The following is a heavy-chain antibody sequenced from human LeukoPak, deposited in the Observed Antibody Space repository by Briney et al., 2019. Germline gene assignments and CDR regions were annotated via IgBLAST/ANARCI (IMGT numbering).Heavy chain of an antibody. CDR2: ISGSGGST. V-gene: IGHV3-23*01. Sequence: PGGSLRLSCAASGFTFSSYAMSWVRQAPGKGLEWVSAISGSGGSTYYADSVKGRYTISRDNSKNTLYLQMNSLRAEDTAVYYCAKDTAVAGTVDYWGQGTLVTVSS. CDR1: GFTFSSYA. J-gene: IGHJ4*02. CDR3: AKDTAVAGTVDY. D-gene: IGHD6-19*01.